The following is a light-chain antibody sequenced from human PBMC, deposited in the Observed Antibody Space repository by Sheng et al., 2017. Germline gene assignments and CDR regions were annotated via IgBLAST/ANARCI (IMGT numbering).Light chain of an antibody. J-gene: IGKJ3*01. Sequence: EIVLTQSPGTLSLSPGESATLSCRASQTVSGTYLAWYQQKPGQAPRLLIYGASTRATGIPDRFSGSGSGTDFTLTLSRLEPEDFAVYYCQHRGTFGPGTNLDV. CDR3: QHRGT. CDR2: GAS. CDR1: QTVSGTY. V-gene: IGKV3-20*01.